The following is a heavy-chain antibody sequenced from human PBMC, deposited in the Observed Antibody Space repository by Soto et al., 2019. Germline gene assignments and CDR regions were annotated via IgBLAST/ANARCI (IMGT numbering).Heavy chain of an antibody. CDR3: ARVSDYGGKPWEFDY. Sequence: QVQLVESGGGVVQPGRSLRLSCAASGFTFSSYGMHWVRQAPGKGLEWVAVIWYDGSNKYYADSVKGRFTISRDNSKNTLYLQMNRQRAEDTAVYYCARVSDYGGKPWEFDYWGQGTLVTVSS. J-gene: IGHJ4*02. D-gene: IGHD4-17*01. CDR2: IWYDGSNK. V-gene: IGHV3-33*01. CDR1: GFTFSSYG.